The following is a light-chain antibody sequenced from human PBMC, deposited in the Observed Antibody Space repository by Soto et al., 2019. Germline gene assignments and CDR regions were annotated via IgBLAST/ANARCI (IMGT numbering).Light chain of an antibody. V-gene: IGLV1-40*01. CDR3: QAYDISLSGV. CDR2: DNN. CDR1: SSNIGAGYD. J-gene: IGLJ3*02. Sequence: QSVLTQPPSVSEAPGKRVTISCTGSSSNIGAGYDVYWYQQLPGTAPKLLIYDNNNRPSGVPDRFSGSKSVTSASLAITGLQADYEGHYYCQAYDISLSGVFVGGTKLTVL.